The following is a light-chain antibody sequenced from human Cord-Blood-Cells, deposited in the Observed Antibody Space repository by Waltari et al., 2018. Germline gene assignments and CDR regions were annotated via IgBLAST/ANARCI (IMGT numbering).Light chain of an antibody. J-gene: IGLJ1*01. V-gene: IGLV1-51*02. CDR3: GTWDSSLSAGFYV. CDR1: SSNIGNNY. Sequence: SVLTQPPSVSAAPGQKVTISCSGSSSNIGNNYLSWYQQLPGTAPKLLIYENNKRPSGIPDRFSGSKSGTSATLGITGLQTGDEADYYCGTWDSSLSAGFYVFGTGTKVTVL. CDR2: ENN.